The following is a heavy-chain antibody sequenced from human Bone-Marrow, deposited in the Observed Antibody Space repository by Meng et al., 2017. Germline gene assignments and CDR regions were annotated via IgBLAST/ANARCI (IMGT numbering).Heavy chain of an antibody. Sequence: QVQVDPFGAEGKKAGASVKVSCKASGYTFTGYYMHWVRQAPGQGLEWIGRINPNSGGTNYAQKFQGRVTMTRDTSISTAYMELSRLRSDDTAVYYCARDSSGWIRENWFDPWGQGTLVTVSS. CDR2: INPNSGGT. D-gene: IGHD6-19*01. CDR3: ARDSSGWIRENWFDP. V-gene: IGHV1-2*06. CDR1: GYTFTGYY. J-gene: IGHJ5*02.